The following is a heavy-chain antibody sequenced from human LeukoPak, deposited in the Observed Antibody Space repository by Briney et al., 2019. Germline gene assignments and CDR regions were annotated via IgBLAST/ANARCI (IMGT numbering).Heavy chain of an antibody. D-gene: IGHD3-10*01. J-gene: IGHJ4*02. CDR1: GFTFSNYA. Sequence: GGSLRLSCAASGFTFSNYAMSWVRQAPGKGLGWVSAISGSGDSTYYADSVKGRFTISRDNSKNTLYLQMNSLRVEDTAVYYCAKDRGIISDYWGQGTLVTVSS. CDR2: ISGSGDST. CDR3: AKDRGIISDY. V-gene: IGHV3-23*01.